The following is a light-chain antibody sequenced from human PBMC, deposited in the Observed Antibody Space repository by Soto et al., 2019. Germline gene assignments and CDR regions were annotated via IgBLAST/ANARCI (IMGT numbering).Light chain of an antibody. J-gene: IGLJ2*01. CDR1: SSDVGGYNY. CDR3: SSYTSSSTPGVV. V-gene: IGLV2-14*01. Sequence: QSALTQPASVSGSPGQSITISCTGTSSDVGGYNYVSWYQQHPGKAPKLMIYEVSNRPSGVSNRFSGSKSGNTASLTISGLQAEDEGDYYCSSYTSSSTPGVVFGGGTKLTVL. CDR2: EVS.